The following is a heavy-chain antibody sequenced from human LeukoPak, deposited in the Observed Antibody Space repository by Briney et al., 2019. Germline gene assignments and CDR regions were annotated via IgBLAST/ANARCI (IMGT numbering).Heavy chain of an antibody. Sequence: PGGSLRLSCAASGLTFSSYSMKWVRQAPGKGLEWVSSISSSSSYIYYADPVKGRITISRDNAKNSLYLQMNSLRAEDTAVYYWARVYSSASISDYWGQGTLVTVSS. CDR1: GLTFSSYS. D-gene: IGHD6-13*01. J-gene: IGHJ4*02. CDR3: ARVYSSASISDY. V-gene: IGHV3-21*01. CDR2: ISSSSSYI.